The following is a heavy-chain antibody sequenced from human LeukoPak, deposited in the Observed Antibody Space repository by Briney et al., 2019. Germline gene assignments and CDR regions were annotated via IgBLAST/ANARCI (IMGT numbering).Heavy chain of an antibody. Sequence: PSETLSLTCAVYGGSFSGYYWSWIRQPPGKGLEWIGSIYYSGNTYYNPSLKSRVTISVDTSRKQFSLKLSSVTAADTAVYYCARVLVASSGYPSHFDYWGQGTLVTVSS. D-gene: IGHD3-22*01. J-gene: IGHJ4*02. CDR1: GGSFSGYY. V-gene: IGHV4-34*01. CDR3: ARVLVASSGYPSHFDY. CDR2: IYYSGNT.